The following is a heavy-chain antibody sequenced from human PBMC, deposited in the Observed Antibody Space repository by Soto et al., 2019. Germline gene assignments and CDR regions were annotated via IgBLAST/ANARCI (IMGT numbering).Heavy chain of an antibody. J-gene: IGHJ5*02. V-gene: IGHV1-69*01. CDR2: IITFFGAA. CDR1: GGSFSTYA. Sequence: QVHLVQSGAEVKKPGSSVRVSCKASGGSFSTYAFNWVRLAPGQGLEWLGGIITFFGAAMYAQKFRGRVTITADELTTTAYMELSSLRSEDTAVYFCARDFGRHGAVDTTGWFDPWGQGTLVTVSS. D-gene: IGHD3-3*01. CDR3: ARDFGRHGAVDTTGWFDP.